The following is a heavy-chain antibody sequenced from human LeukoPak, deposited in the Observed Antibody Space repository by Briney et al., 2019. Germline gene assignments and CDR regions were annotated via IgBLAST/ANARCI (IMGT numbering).Heavy chain of an antibody. Sequence: ASVKVSCKASGYTFTGYYMHWVRQAPGQGLEWMGWINPNSGGTNYAQKFQGRVTMTRDTSISTAYVELSRLRSDDTAVYYCARAPLRGPYSSPHNWFDPWGQGTLVTVSS. V-gene: IGHV1-2*02. CDR2: INPNSGGT. CDR3: ARAPLRGPYSSPHNWFDP. J-gene: IGHJ5*02. D-gene: IGHD6-13*01. CDR1: GYTFTGYY.